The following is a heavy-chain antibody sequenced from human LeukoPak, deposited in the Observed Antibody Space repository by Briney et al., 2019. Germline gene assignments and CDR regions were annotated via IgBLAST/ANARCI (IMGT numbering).Heavy chain of an antibody. CDR2: INPSGGST. CDR1: GYTFTSYY. CDR3: ARGFDSTFDY. D-gene: IGHD2/OR15-2a*01. V-gene: IGHV1-46*01. Sequence: ASVKVSCKASGYTFTSYYMHWVRQAPGPGLEWMGIINPSGGSTNYAQKLQGRVTMTTDTSTSTAYMELRSLRSDDTAVYYCARGFDSTFDYWGQRTLVTVSS. J-gene: IGHJ4*02.